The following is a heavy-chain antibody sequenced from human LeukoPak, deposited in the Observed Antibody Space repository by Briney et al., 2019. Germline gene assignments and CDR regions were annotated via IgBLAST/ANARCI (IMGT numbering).Heavy chain of an antibody. CDR3: ARDRVLAAAGTLLFDY. Sequence: SGTLSLTCAVSGGSISSSNWWSWVRQPPGKGLEWIGEIYHSGSTNYNPSLRSRVTISVDTSKNQFSLKLSSVTAADTAVYYCARDRVLAAAGTLLFDYWGQGTLVTVSS. CDR2: IYHSGST. CDR1: GGSISSSNW. V-gene: IGHV4-4*02. D-gene: IGHD6-13*01. J-gene: IGHJ4*02.